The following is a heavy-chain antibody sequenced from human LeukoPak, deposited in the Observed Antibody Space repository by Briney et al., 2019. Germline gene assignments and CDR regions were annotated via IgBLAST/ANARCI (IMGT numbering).Heavy chain of an antibody. V-gene: IGHV3-21*01. CDR1: EFTFSRYS. J-gene: IGHJ4*02. CDR3: ETYDGAGRGY. CDR2: ISNAGTYK. Sequence: GGSLRLSCVVSEFTFSRYSMNWVRQAPGKGLEWVPSISNAGTYKDYADSVKGQFTISRDNAKNSLYLQMDSLRVEDTAMYYCETYDGAGRGYWGQGTLVAVSS. D-gene: IGHD4/OR15-4a*01.